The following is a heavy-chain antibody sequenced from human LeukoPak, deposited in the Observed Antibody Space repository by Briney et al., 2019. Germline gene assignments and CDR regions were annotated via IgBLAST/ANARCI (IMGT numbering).Heavy chain of an antibody. J-gene: IGHJ4*02. CDR3: ARGRVSYCSSTSCYVPWDY. D-gene: IGHD2-2*01. CDR2: IIPILGIA. CDR1: GGTFSSYA. Sequence: ASVKVSCKASGGTFSSYAISWVRQAPGQGLEWMGRIIPILGIANYAQKFQGRVTITADKSTSTAYMELSSLRSEDTAVYYCARGRVSYCSSTSCYVPWDYWGQGTLVTVSS. V-gene: IGHV1-69*04.